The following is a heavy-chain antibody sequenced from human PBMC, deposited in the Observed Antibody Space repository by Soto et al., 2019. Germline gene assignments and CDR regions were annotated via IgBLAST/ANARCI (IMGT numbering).Heavy chain of an antibody. CDR1: GFTLSTYW. D-gene: IGHD3-10*01. Sequence: GGSLRLSCVASGFTLSTYWMTWVRQTPEKGLEWVADIRRSGGKKYYADSVKGRFTISRDNSKNTLYLQMNSLRAEDTAVYYCANYVGMYGSGSYYKGHRAFDIWGQGTMVTVSS. CDR3: ANYVGMYGSGSYYKGHRAFDI. V-gene: IGHV3-23*01. CDR2: IRRSGGKK. J-gene: IGHJ3*02.